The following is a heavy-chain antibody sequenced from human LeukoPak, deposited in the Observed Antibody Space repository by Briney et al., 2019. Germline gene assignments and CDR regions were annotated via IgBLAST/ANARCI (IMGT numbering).Heavy chain of an antibody. CDR3: AILAYDYVWGSYRFDY. Sequence: SETLSLTGTVSGGSISSYYWSWIRQPPGKGLEWIGYIYYSGSTNYNPSLKSRVTISVDTSKNQFSLKLSSVTAADTAVYYCAILAYDYVWGSYRFDYWGQGTLVTVSS. V-gene: IGHV4-59*01. CDR1: GGSISSYY. D-gene: IGHD3-16*02. J-gene: IGHJ4*02. CDR2: IYYSGST.